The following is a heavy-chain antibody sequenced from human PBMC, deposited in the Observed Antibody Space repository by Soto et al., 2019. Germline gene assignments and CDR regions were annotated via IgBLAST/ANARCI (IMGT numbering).Heavy chain of an antibody. J-gene: IGHJ6*02. CDR3: ASKMAPYV. CDR2: IIPILGIA. V-gene: IGHV1-69*02. CDR1: GGTFSSYT. Sequence: QVQLVQSGAEVKKPGSSVKVSCKASGGTFSSYTISWVRQAPGQGLEWMGRIIPILGIANYAQKFQGRVTMTADESTSTAYMELSSLRSEDTAVYYCASKMAPYVWGQGTTFTVSS.